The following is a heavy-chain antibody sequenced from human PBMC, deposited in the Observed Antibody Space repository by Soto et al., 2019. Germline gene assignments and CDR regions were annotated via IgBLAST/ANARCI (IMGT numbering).Heavy chain of an antibody. Sequence: EVQLVESGGGLVQPGGSLRLSCAASGFTFTSYWMTWVRQAPGKGLEWVANIKQDGGEKYYVGSVKGRFTISRDNAENSLYRQLDSLRAADAAVYYCARGAFPTWGTYPLDFWGQGTLVTVSS. V-gene: IGHV3-7*04. D-gene: IGHD3-16*02. J-gene: IGHJ4*02. CDR1: GFTFTSYW. CDR3: ARGAFPTWGTYPLDF. CDR2: IKQDGGEK.